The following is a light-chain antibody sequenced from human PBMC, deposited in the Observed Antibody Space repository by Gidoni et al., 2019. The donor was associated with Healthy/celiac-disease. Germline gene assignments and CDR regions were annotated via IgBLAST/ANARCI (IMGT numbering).Light chain of an antibody. CDR2: AAS. J-gene: IGKJ4*01. Sequence: DIHMTPSPSSLSASVGDRVTLTCRASQNISSYLNCYHQKPGKAPKLLIYAASSLQSGVPSRFSGSGSGTDFTLTISSLQPEDFATYYCQQSYSTPLTFGGGTKVEIK. CDR3: QQSYSTPLT. V-gene: IGKV1-39*01. CDR1: QNISSY.